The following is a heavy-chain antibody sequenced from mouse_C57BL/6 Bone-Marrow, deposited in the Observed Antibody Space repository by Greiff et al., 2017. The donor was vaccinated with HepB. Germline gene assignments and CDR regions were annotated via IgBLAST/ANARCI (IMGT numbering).Heavy chain of an antibody. D-gene: IGHD1-1*01. CDR1: GYTFTSYG. J-gene: IGHJ3*01. Sequence: QVQLQQSGAELARPGASVKLSCKASGYTFTSYGISWVKQGTGQGLEWIGEIYPRSGNTYYNEKFKGKATLTADKSSSTAYMELRSLTSEDSAVYFCARGGRGSSPFAYWGQGTLVTVSA. CDR3: ARGGRGSSPFAY. V-gene: IGHV1-81*01. CDR2: IYPRSGNT.